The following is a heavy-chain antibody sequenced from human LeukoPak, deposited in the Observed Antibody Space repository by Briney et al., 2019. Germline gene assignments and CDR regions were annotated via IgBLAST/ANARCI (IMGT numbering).Heavy chain of an antibody. CDR1: GFTFSSYS. CDR3: ARERYYDSSGYYSNVKDY. V-gene: IGHV3-21*01. J-gene: IGHJ4*02. Sequence: GGSLRLSCAASGFTFSSYSMNWVRQAPGKRLEWVSSISSSSSYIYYADSVKGRFTISRDNAKNSLYLQMNSLRAEDTAVYYCARERYYDSSGYYSNVKDYWGQGTLVTVSS. CDR2: ISSSSSYI. D-gene: IGHD3-22*01.